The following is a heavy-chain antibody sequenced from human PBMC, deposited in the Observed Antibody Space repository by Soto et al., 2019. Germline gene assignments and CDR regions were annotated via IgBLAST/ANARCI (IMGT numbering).Heavy chain of an antibody. D-gene: IGHD1-7*01. CDR2: ISGSGGST. CDR1: GFTFSSYA. V-gene: IGHV3-23*01. Sequence: GGSLRLSCAASGFTFSSYAMSWVRQAPGKGLEWVSAISGSGGSTYYADSVKGRFTISRDNSKNTLYLQMNSLRAEDTAVYYCARDKLELRVSNWFDPWGQGTLVTVSS. CDR3: ARDKLELRVSNWFDP. J-gene: IGHJ5*02.